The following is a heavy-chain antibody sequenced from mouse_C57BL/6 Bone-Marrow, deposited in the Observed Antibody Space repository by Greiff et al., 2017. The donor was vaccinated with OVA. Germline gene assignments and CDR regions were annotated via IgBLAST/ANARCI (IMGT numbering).Heavy chain of an antibody. J-gene: IGHJ4*01. CDR3: ARRRGFYYGAMDY. D-gene: IGHD1-1*01. CDR1: GYTFTSYW. CDR2: IDPSDSYT. Sequence: VQLQQSGAELVKPGASVKLSCKASGYTFTSYWMQWVKQRPGQGLEWIGEIDPSDSYTNYNQKFKGKATLTVDTSSSTAYMQLSSLTSEDSAVYYCARRRGFYYGAMDYWGQGTSVTVSS. V-gene: IGHV1-50*01.